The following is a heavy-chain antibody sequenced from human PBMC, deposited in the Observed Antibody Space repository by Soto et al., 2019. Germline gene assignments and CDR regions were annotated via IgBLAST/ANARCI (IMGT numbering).Heavy chain of an antibody. V-gene: IGHV3-23*01. CDR3: ARGSFGGIVVVYFDY. CDR2: ISDSGGST. CDR1: GFTFSSYA. D-gene: IGHD3-16*02. J-gene: IGHJ4*02. Sequence: EVQLLESGGGLVHPGGSLRLSCAASGFTFSSYAMSWVRQAPGKGLEWVSSISDSGGSTYYADSAKGRFTISRDNSKNTLSLHINSLGAEDTAVYYCARGSFGGIVVVYFDYWGKGTLVTVSS.